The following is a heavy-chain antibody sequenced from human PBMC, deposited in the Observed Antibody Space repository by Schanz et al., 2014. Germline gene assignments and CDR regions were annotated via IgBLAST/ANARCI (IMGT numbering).Heavy chain of an antibody. CDR1: GGSFSGYF. CDR3: ATNMVQETISDAFDI. V-gene: IGHV4-34*02. Sequence: QVQLQQWGAGLLKPSETLSLTCDVYGGSFSGYFWSWIRQPPGKGLGWIGEINHSGNNYYNPSLKSRVTISGDTSKNQFSLKLTSVTAADTAVYYCATNMVQETISDAFDIWGQGAMVTVSS. J-gene: IGHJ3*02. CDR2: INHSGNN. D-gene: IGHD3-10*01.